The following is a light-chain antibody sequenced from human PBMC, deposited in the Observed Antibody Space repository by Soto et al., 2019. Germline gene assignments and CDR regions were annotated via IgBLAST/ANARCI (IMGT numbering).Light chain of an antibody. CDR1: SSDVGGYNY. CDR2: DVT. Sequence: SALTQPASVSGSPGQSITISCTGTSSDVGGYNYVSWYQQHPGKAPKLMIYDVTNRPSGVSNRFSGSKSGNTASLTISGLRAEDEADYYCSSYTSSSTLFGGGTKVTVL. J-gene: IGLJ2*01. V-gene: IGLV2-14*03. CDR3: SSYTSSSTL.